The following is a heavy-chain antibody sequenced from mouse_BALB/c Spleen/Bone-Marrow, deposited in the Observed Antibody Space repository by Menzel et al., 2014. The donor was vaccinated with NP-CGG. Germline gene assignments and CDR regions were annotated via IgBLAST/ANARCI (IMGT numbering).Heavy chain of an antibody. D-gene: IGHD3-3*01. CDR3: ATYEGGTFKY. V-gene: IGHV3-8*02. Sequence: VQLQQSGPSLVKPSQTLSLTCSVTGDSITSGYWNWIRKFPGNKLEFMGYISYSGSTYYNPSLKSRISITRDTYKAQKCLQLNSVNTEDTATNDCATYEGGTFKYWGQGADLTVSS. CDR1: GDSITSGY. J-gene: IGHJ2*01. CDR2: ISYSGST.